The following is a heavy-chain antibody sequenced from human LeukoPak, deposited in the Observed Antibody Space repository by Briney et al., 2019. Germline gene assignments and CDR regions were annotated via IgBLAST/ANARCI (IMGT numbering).Heavy chain of an antibody. Sequence: PGESLKISCKGSGYSFTSYWIGWVRQAPGKGLEWVSGISGNGDSTYYADSVKGRFTISRDNSKNTLYLQVNSLRAEDTAVYYCAKDRSDSSSWYCVDVWGQGTTVTVSS. CDR3: AKDRSDSSSWYCVDV. J-gene: IGHJ6*02. CDR1: GYSFTSYW. V-gene: IGHV3-23*01. CDR2: ISGNGDST. D-gene: IGHD6-13*01.